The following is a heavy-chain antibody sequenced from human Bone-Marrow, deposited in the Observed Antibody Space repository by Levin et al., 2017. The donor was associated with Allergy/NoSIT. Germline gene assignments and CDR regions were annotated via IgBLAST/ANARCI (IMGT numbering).Heavy chain of an antibody. V-gene: IGHV3-30-3*01. CDR3: GRAGLYWVIEY. D-gene: IGHD2-8*02. CDR2: ASKDGSEK. CDR1: GFTFSSYA. J-gene: IGHJ4*02. Sequence: PGGSLRLSCAASGFTFSSYAMHWVRQVPGKGLEWVAVASKDGSEKFYADSVKGRFTISRDNGNNTVSLLMKSLRPEDTALYYCGRAGLYWVIEYWGQGALVTVSS.